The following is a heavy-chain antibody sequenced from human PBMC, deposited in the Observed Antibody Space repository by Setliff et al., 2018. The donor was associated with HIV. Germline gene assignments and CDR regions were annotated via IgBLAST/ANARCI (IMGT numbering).Heavy chain of an antibody. J-gene: IGHJ4*02. D-gene: IGHD6-19*01. V-gene: IGHV1-69*13. CDR3: AMVVGDSSGPPDNSFDY. CDR2: IIPMFGTA. CDR1: GGTFSSHV. Sequence: GASVKVSCKAFGGTFSSHVVTWVRQAPGQGLECMGVIIPMFGTANYAQKFQGRVSITADESTNTAYMELTSLRSEDTAVYYCAMVVGDSSGPPDNSFDYWGQGTLVTVSS.